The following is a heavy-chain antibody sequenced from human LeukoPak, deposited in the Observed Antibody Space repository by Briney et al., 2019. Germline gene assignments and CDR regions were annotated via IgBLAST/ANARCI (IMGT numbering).Heavy chain of an antibody. D-gene: IGHD3-22*01. Sequence: SVKVSCKASGGTFSSYAISWVRQAPGQGLEWMGGIIPIFGTANYAQKFQGRVTITTDESTSTAYMELSSLRSEDTAVYYCARHPSNYFDSSGYFGCFDPWGQGTLVTVSS. CDR3: ARHPSNYFDSSGYFGCFDP. CDR1: GGTFSSYA. V-gene: IGHV1-69*05. CDR2: IIPIFGTA. J-gene: IGHJ5*02.